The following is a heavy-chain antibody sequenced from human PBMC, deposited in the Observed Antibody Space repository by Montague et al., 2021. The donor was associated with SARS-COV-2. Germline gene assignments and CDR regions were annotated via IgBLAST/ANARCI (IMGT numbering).Heavy chain of an antibody. CDR2: PYYSGST. Sequence: TLSLTCTVSGGSISSGGYYWSWIRPHPGKGLEWIGYPYYSGSTYYNPSLKSRVTISVDTSKNQFSLKLSSVTAADTAVYYCARARITMIVVVNAFDIWGQGTMVTVSS. V-gene: IGHV4-31*03. CDR3: ARARITMIVVVNAFDI. CDR1: GGSISSGGYY. D-gene: IGHD3-22*01. J-gene: IGHJ3*02.